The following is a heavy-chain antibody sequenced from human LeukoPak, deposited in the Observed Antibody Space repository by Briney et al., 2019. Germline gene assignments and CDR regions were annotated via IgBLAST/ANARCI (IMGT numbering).Heavy chain of an antibody. CDR1: GYSISSGYY. V-gene: IGHV4-38-2*02. J-gene: IGHJ5*02. D-gene: IGHD3-16*02. Sequence: SETLSLTCTVSGYSISSGYYWGWIRQPPGKGLEWIGSIYHSGSTYYNPSLKSRVTISVDTSKNQFSLKLSSVTAADTAVYYCARDRRSEPQRYNWFDPWGQGTLVTVSS. CDR3: ARDRRSEPQRYNWFDP. CDR2: IYHSGST.